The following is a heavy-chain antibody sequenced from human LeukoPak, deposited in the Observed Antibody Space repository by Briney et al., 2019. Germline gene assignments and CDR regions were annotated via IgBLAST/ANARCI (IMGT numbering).Heavy chain of an antibody. D-gene: IGHD3-9*01. CDR3: ARGYYDILTGSYYYGMDV. Sequence: GASVKVSCKASGYTFTSYDINWVRQATGQGLEWMGWMNPNSGNTGYAQKFQGRVTMTRNTSISTAYMELSSLRSEDTAVYYCARGYYDILTGSYYYGMDVWGQGTTVTVSS. V-gene: IGHV1-8*01. J-gene: IGHJ6*02. CDR2: MNPNSGNT. CDR1: GYTFTSYD.